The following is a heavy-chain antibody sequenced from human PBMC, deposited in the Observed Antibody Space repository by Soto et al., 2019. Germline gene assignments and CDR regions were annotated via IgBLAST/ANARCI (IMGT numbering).Heavy chain of an antibody. D-gene: IGHD4-17*01. J-gene: IGHJ4*02. CDR3: AIVRTVTTPFDY. CDR2: ITWNSGNR. CDR1: GFRFSDYA. V-gene: IGHV3-9*01. Sequence: EVPLVESGGDLVQPGRSLRLSCAASGFRFSDYAIHWVRQAPGKGLEWVSGITWNSGNRGYADSVKGRFTISRDNAKNSLYLQMNSLRPEDTALYYCAIVRTVTTPFDYWGQGTLVTVSS.